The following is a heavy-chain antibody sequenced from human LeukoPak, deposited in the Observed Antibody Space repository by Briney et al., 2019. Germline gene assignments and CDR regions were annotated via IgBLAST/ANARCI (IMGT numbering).Heavy chain of an antibody. D-gene: IGHD3-3*01. Sequence: ASVKVSCKASGYTFTSYYMHWVRQAPGQGLEWMGIINPSGGSTSYAQKFQGRVTMTRDMSTSTVYMELSSLRSEDTAVYYCSRGPIRLDYYMDVWGKGTTVTVSS. J-gene: IGHJ6*03. V-gene: IGHV1-46*01. CDR1: GYTFTSYY. CDR2: INPSGGST. CDR3: SRGPIRLDYYMDV.